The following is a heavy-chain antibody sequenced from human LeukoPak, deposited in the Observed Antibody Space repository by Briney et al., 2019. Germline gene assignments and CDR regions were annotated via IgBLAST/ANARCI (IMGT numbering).Heavy chain of an antibody. D-gene: IGHD6-13*01. CDR2: IKQDGSEK. Sequence: PGGSLRLSCAASGFTFSSYWMSWVRQAPGKGLEWVANIKQDGSEKYYVDSVKGQFTISRDNAKNSLYLQMNSLRAEDTAVYYCARDFVGYSSSWSKFDYWGQGTLVTVSS. CDR3: ARDFVGYSSSWSKFDY. J-gene: IGHJ4*02. CDR1: GFTFSSYW. V-gene: IGHV3-7*01.